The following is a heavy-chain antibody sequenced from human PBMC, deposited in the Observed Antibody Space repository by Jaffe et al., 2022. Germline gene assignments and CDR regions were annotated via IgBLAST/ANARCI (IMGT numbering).Heavy chain of an antibody. CDR2: INPNSGGT. D-gene: IGHD3-10*01. Sequence: QVQLVQSGAEVKKPGASVKVSCKASGYTFTGYYMHWVRQAPGQGLEWMGWINPNSGGTNYAQKFQGRVTMTRDTSISTAYMELSRLRSDDTAVYYCAREVSGSYSNTPDAFDIWGQGTMVTVSS. J-gene: IGHJ3*02. V-gene: IGHV1-2*02. CDR3: AREVSGSYSNTPDAFDI. CDR1: GYTFTGYY.